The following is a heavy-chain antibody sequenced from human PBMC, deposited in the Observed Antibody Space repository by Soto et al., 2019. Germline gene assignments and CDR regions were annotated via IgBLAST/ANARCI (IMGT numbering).Heavy chain of an antibody. V-gene: IGHV3-20*04. CDR2: INWNGGST. Sequence: GGSLRLSCAASGFSFDDYGMSWVRQAPGKGLEWVSSINWNGGSTFYADSVKGRFTISRDNAKKALYMQMNSLGAEDMALYYCARVPDYGGTHYFDFWGQGALVTVSS. CDR1: GFSFDDYG. CDR3: ARVPDYGGTHYFDF. D-gene: IGHD4-17*01. J-gene: IGHJ4*02.